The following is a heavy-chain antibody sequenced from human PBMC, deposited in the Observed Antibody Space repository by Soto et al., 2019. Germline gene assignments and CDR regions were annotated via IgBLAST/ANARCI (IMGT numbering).Heavy chain of an antibody. V-gene: IGHV3-30*18. CDR3: AKEPLWGLWLPFDY. J-gene: IGHJ4*02. CDR1: GFTFSSYG. CDR2: ISYDGSNK. Sequence: GGSLRLSCAASGFTFSSYGMHWVRQAPGKGLEWVAVISYDGSNKYYADSVKGRFTISRDNSKNTLYLQMNSLRAEDTAVYYCAKEPLWGLWLPFDYWGQGTLVTVSS. D-gene: IGHD5-18*01.